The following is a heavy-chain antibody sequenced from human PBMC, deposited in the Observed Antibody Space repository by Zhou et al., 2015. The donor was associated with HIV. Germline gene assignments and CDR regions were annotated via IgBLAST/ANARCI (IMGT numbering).Heavy chain of an antibody. CDR2: IKPDGTEK. Sequence: EVRMVESGGGLVQPGGSRRLSCSTSGFTFKNYWMSWVRQAPGKGLEWVANIKPDGTEKYYLDSVKGRFTISRDNAKNSMYLQVNSLRADDTAVYYCARTAIYWYFDVWGRGTLVTVSS. D-gene: IGHD3-3*01. CDR1: GFTFKNYW. CDR3: ARTAIYWYFDV. V-gene: IGHV3-7*01. J-gene: IGHJ2*01.